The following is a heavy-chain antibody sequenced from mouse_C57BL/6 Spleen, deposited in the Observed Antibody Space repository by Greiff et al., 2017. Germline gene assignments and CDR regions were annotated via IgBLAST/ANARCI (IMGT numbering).Heavy chain of an antibody. J-gene: IGHJ3*01. V-gene: IGHV1-42*01. D-gene: IGHD2-5*01. CDR1: GYSFTGYY. CDR3: ALYYSNYGAWLAD. CDR2: INPSTGGT. Sequence: VQLQQSGPELVKPGASVKISCKASGYSFTGYYMNWVKQSPEKSLEWIGEINPSTGGTTYNQKFKAKATLTVDKSSSTAYMQLKSLTSEDSAVYYCALYYSNYGAWLADWGQGTLVTVSA.